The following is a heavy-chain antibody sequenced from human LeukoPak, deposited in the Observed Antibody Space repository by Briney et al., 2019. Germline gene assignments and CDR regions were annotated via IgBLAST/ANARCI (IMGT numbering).Heavy chain of an antibody. CDR1: GFSLTDYW. D-gene: IGHD2-15*01. CDR2: INQDGSEE. V-gene: IGHV3-7*01. Sequence: PRRSLRLSCGASGFSLTDYWMTWVRLAPGKGLEGVASINQDGSEEYYVASVKGRFTISRDNAKNSLYLHLTGLTAKDTAVYYCARDGSKSCSGGSCYLNWFDPWGEGTLVTVSS. CDR3: ARDGSKSCSGGSCYLNWFDP. J-gene: IGHJ5*02.